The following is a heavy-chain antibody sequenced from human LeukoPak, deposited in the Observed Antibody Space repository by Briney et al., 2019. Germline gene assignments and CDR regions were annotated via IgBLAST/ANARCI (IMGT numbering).Heavy chain of an antibody. CDR1: GYTLTELS. CDR2: FDPEDGET. CDR3: ATSTYGSGIYYFDY. V-gene: IGHV1-24*01. Sequence: ASVKVSCKVSGYTLTELSMHWVRQAPGKGLEWMGGFDPEDGETIYAQKFQGRVTMTEDTSTDIAYMELSSLRSEDTAVYYCATSTYGSGIYYFDYWGQGTLVTVSS. D-gene: IGHD3-10*01. J-gene: IGHJ4*02.